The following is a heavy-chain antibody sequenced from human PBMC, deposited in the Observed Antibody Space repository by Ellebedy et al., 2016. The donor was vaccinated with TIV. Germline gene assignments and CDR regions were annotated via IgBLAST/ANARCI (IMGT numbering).Heavy chain of an antibody. CDR1: GASINSSSYY. D-gene: IGHD2-2*01. CDR2: IYSSGIS. J-gene: IGHJ6*02. CDR3: ARFRSGIVVAPAHYGMDV. V-gene: IGHV4-39*01. Sequence: SETLSLXXTVSGASINSSSYYWGWIRQPPGKGLEWIGGIYSSGISYNNPSLMSRVTISVDTSKNQFSLRLSSVTAADTAVYYCARFRSGIVVAPAHYGMDVWGQGTTVTVSS.